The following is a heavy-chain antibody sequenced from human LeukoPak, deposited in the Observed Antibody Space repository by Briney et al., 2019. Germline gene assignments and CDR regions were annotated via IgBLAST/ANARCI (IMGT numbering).Heavy chain of an antibody. CDR3: ARAPDSSGYYYYFDY. Sequence: GGSLRLSCGASGFTFSRYAMNWVRQAPGQGREWVAIISYGGNNQYYAESVKGRFTISRDNTKNTVYLQMNSLRPEDTAVYYCARAPDSSGYYYYFDYWGQGALVTVSS. D-gene: IGHD3-22*01. V-gene: IGHV3-30-3*01. CDR2: ISYGGNNQ. CDR1: GFTFSRYA. J-gene: IGHJ4*02.